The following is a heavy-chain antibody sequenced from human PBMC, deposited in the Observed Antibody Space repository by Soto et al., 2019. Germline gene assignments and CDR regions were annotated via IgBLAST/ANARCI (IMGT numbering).Heavy chain of an antibody. CDR2: INAGNGNT. J-gene: IGHJ6*02. CDR3: ARDILTGYIHSRVKLFSGMDV. CDR1: GYTFTSYA. D-gene: IGHD3-9*01. Sequence: GASVKVSCKASGYTFTSYAMHWVRQAPGQRLEWMGWINAGNGNTKYSQKFQGRVTITRDTSASTAYMELSSLRSEDTAVYYCARDILTGYIHSRVKLFSGMDVWGQGTTVTVSS. V-gene: IGHV1-3*01.